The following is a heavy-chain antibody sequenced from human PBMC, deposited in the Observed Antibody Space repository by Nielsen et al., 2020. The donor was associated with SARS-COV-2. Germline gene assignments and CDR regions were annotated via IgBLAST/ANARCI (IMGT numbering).Heavy chain of an antibody. D-gene: IGHD3-22*01. V-gene: IGHV3-30-3*01. CDR2: ISYDGSNR. CDR1: GFTFSSYA. CDR3: ARGGKRFDSSGYFSPDY. J-gene: IGHJ4*02. Sequence: GGSLRLSCAASGFTFSSYAFHWVRQAPGKGLEWVAVISYDGSNRYYADSVEGRFTISRDNSKNTLYLQMNSLRAEDTAVYYCARGGKRFDSSGYFSPDYWGLGTLVTVSS.